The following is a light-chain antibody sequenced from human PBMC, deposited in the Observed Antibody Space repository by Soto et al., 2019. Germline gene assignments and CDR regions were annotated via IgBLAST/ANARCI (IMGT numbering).Light chain of an antibody. CDR1: QSISSS. CDR2: GAS. J-gene: IGKJ2*01. V-gene: IGKV3-15*01. Sequence: DIVLTQSPATLSVSPWERATLSCRASQSISSSLAWYQHKPGQAPRLLIFGASTRATGIPARFSGSGSGTEFTLTISSLQSEDFAVYYCQQYINWPNTFGQGTKLESK. CDR3: QQYINWPNT.